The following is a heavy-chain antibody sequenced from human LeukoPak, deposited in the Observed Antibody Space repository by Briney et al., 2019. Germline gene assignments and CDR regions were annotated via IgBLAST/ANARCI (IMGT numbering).Heavy chain of an antibody. CDR1: VYSFTSYD. Sequence: ASVKVSCKASVYSFTSYDINGVRHATGQGLEWMGYMNPNTGDTGVTQKFQGRVTMTRDTSINTAYMELTSLRSEDTAVYFSTRGGEILTHYKYIDYWGQGTLVTASS. CDR3: TRGGEILTHYKYIDY. CDR2: MNPNTGDT. J-gene: IGHJ4*02. V-gene: IGHV1-8*01. D-gene: IGHD3-9*01.